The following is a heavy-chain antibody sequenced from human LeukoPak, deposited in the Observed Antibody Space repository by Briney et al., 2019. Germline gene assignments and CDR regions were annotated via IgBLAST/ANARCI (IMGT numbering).Heavy chain of an antibody. V-gene: IGHV1-69*04. CDR3: ASLGIFVGATEGIDY. D-gene: IGHD1-26*01. Sequence: ASVKVSCKASGGTFSSYAISWVRQAPGQGLERMGRIIPILGIANYAQKFQGRVTITADKSTSTAYMELSSLRSEDTAVYYCASLGIFVGATEGIDYWGQGTLVTVSS. CDR1: GGTFSSYA. CDR2: IIPILGIA. J-gene: IGHJ4*02.